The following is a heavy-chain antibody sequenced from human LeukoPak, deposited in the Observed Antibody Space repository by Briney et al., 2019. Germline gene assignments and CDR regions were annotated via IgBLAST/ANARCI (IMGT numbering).Heavy chain of an antibody. CDR1: GGSISSGAYY. CDR3: ARDRYDSYPMDV. J-gene: IGHJ6*02. CDR2: AHNSGST. D-gene: IGHD3-3*01. Sequence: SETLSLTCTVSGGSISSGAYYWSWIRQHPGKGLEWIGYAHNSGSTYYNPSLKSRISISVDTSKNQLSLKLSSVTAADTAVYYCARDRYDSYPMDVWGQGTTVTVSS. V-gene: IGHV4-31*03.